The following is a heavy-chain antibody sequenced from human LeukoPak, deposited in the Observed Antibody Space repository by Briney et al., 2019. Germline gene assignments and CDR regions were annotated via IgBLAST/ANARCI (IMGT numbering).Heavy chain of an antibody. J-gene: IGHJ6*03. D-gene: IGHD3-10*01. CDR1: GYTFTSNG. CDR2: ISTYSGNT. CDR3: ARVPRHYYGSGGYMDV. Sequence: ASVKVSCKASGYTFTSNGISWVRQAPGQGLEWMGWISTYSGNTNSAQRFQGRVTMTTDIDTSTAYMELRSLRSDDTAAYYCARVPRHYYGSGGYMDVWGKGTTVTISS. V-gene: IGHV1-18*01.